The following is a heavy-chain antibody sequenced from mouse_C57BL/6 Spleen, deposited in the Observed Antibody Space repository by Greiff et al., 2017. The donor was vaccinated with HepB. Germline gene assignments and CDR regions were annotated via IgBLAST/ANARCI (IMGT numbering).Heavy chain of an antibody. J-gene: IGHJ2*01. Sequence: VQLQQSGAELVMPGASVKLSCKASGYTFTSYWMHWVKQRPGQGLEWIGEIDPSDSYTNYNQKFKGKSTLTVDKSSSTAYMQLSSLTSEDSAVYYCARASKDFDYWGQGTTLTVSS. D-gene: IGHD2-5*01. CDR1: GYTFTSYW. CDR2: IDPSDSYT. CDR3: ARASKDFDY. V-gene: IGHV1-69*01.